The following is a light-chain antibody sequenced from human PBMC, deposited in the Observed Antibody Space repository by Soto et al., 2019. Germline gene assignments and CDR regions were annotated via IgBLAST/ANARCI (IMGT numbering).Light chain of an antibody. V-gene: IGKV3D-7*01. J-gene: IGKJ1*01. CDR2: GAS. CDR1: QSISSTY. CDR3: HEDYNLPPT. Sequence: PGERVTLSCRASQSISSTYLTWYQQKPGQAPRLLIYGASTRATSIPARFSGSGSGTDFTLTISSLQPEDFAVYYCHEDYNLPPTFGQGTKVEIK.